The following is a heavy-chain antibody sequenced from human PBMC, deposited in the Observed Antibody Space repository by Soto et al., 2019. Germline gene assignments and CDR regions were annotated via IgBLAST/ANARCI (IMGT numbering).Heavy chain of an antibody. D-gene: IGHD2-2*01. CDR1: GYSFTSYW. CDR3: ARLVGYCSSTSCSHYYYYYGMDV. Sequence: GESLKISYKGSGYSFTSYWISWVRQMPGKGLEWMGRIDPSDSYTNYSPSFQGHVTISADKSISTAYLQWSSLKASDTAMYYCARLVGYCSSTSCSHYYYYYGMDVWGQGTTVTVSS. J-gene: IGHJ6*02. V-gene: IGHV5-10-1*01. CDR2: IDPSDSYT.